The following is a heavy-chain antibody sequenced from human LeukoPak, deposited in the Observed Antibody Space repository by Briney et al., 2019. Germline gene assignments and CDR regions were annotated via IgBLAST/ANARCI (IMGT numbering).Heavy chain of an antibody. Sequence: GGSLRLSCAASGLTFSSYAMHWVRQAPGKGLEWVAVISYDGSNKYYADSVKGRFTISRDNSKNTLYLQMNSLRAEDTAVYYCARDRGIAAAGTLGYWGQGTLVTVSS. V-gene: IGHV3-30-3*01. CDR1: GLTFSSYA. CDR2: ISYDGSNK. J-gene: IGHJ4*02. D-gene: IGHD6-13*01. CDR3: ARDRGIAAAGTLGY.